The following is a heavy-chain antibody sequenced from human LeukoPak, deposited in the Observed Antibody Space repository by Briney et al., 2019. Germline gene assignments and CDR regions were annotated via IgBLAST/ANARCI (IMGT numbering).Heavy chain of an antibody. Sequence: SQTLLLTCAISGDSVSSNSAVWNWIRQSPSRGLEWLGRTYYRSKWNSHYAESVKSRLTINPDTSRNQFSLQLKSVTPEDTAVYYCAREVAVAGPFDYWGQGILVSVSS. CDR2: TYYRSKWNS. V-gene: IGHV6-1*01. J-gene: IGHJ4*02. D-gene: IGHD6-19*01. CDR1: GDSVSSNSAV. CDR3: AREVAVAGPFDY.